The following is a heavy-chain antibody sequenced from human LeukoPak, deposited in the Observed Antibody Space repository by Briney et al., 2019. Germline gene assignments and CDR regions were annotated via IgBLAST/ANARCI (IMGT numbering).Heavy chain of an antibody. CDR2: INPHSGDT. CDR1: GYTFTGFY. D-gene: IGHD2-2*01. J-gene: IGHJ4*02. Sequence: VASVKVSCKASGYTFTGFYMHWVRRAPGQGLEWMGWINPHSGDTNYAQNFQGWVTMTRDTSISTAYMEMNRLTSDDTAFYYCARVDDHFTSSPFDSWGQGTLVTVSS. CDR3: ARVDDHFTSSPFDS. V-gene: IGHV1-2*04.